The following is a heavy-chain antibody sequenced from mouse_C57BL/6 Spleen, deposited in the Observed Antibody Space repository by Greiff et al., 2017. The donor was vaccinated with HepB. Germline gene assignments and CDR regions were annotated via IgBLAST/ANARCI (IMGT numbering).Heavy chain of an antibody. CDR1: GFTFSSYA. CDR3: ASLYYGYFDY. CDR2: ISDGGSYT. J-gene: IGHJ2*01. D-gene: IGHD2-1*01. Sequence: EVNVVESGGGLVKPGGSLKLSCAASGFTFSSYAMSWVRQTPEKRLEWVATISDGGSYTYYPDNVKGRFTISRDNAKNNLYLQMSHLKSEDTAMYYCASLYYGYFDYWGQGTTLTVSS. V-gene: IGHV5-4*03.